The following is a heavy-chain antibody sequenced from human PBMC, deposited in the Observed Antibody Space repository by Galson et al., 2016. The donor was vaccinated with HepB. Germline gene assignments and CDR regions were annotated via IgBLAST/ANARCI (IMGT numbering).Heavy chain of an antibody. V-gene: IGHV3-9*01. CDR1: GFTFDDYA. D-gene: IGHD5-12*01. CDR3: ARKEYSGYDWYFDL. Sequence: SLRLSCAASGFTFDDYAMHWVRQTPGKGLEWVSGISWNSGIVGYADSVKGRFTISRDNAKKSLFLQMNSLRAEDTAVYFCARKEYSGYDWYFDLWGRGTLVTVSS. J-gene: IGHJ2*01. CDR2: ISWNSGIV.